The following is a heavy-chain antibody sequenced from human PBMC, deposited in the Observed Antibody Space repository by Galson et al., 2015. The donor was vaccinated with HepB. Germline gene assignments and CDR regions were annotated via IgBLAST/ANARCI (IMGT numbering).Heavy chain of an antibody. D-gene: IGHD4-23*01. CDR3: AKDEFLGNPGRGAFDI. CDR1: GFTFSSYG. J-gene: IGHJ3*02. Sequence: SLRLSCAASGFTFSSYGMHWVRQAPGKGLEWVAVISYDGSNKYYADSVKGRFTISRDNSKNALYLQMNSLRAEDTAVYYCAKDEFLGNPGRGAFDIWGQGTMVTVSS. V-gene: IGHV3-30*18. CDR2: ISYDGSNK.